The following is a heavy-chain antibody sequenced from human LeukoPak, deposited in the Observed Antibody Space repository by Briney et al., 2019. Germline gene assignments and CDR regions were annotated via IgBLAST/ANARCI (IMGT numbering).Heavy chain of an antibody. Sequence: TGGSLRLSCAASGFTFSDYYMSWIRQAPGKGLEWVAVISYDGSNKYYADSVKGRFTISRDNSKNTLYLQMNSLRAEDTAVYYCAKLLYYYGSGSSTDAFDIWGQGTMVTVSS. CDR1: GFTFSDYY. V-gene: IGHV3-30*18. J-gene: IGHJ3*02. CDR3: AKLLYYYGSGSSTDAFDI. CDR2: ISYDGSNK. D-gene: IGHD3-10*01.